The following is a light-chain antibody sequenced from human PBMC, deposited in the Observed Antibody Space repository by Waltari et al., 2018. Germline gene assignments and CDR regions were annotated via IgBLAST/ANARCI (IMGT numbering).Light chain of an antibody. Sequence: DIQLTQYHSTLSASVGDRVPITCRASQSIRSWLAWYQQQPGKAPKLLLYKASDLESGVPSRFSGSGSGTEFTLTISSLHPDDFATYYCQQYSNFPWAFGPGTQVDIK. CDR2: KAS. J-gene: IGKJ3*01. CDR3: QQYSNFPWA. V-gene: IGKV1-5*03. CDR1: QSIRSW.